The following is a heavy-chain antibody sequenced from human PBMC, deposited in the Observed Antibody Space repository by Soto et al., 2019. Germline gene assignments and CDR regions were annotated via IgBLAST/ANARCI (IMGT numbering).Heavy chain of an antibody. CDR1: GYSFTIYW. J-gene: IGHJ6*02. CDR3: ARQVDTAMASYYYYGMDV. Sequence: GESLKLSCKGSGYSFTIYWISWVLQMPGKGLEWMGRIDPSDSYTNYSPSFQGHVTISADKSISTAYLQWSSLKASDTAMYYCARQVDTAMASYYYYGMDVWGQGTTVTVSS. CDR2: IDPSDSYT. V-gene: IGHV5-10-1*01. D-gene: IGHD5-18*01.